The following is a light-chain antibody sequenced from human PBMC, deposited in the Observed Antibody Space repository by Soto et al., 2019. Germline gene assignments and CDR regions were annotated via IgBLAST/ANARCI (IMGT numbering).Light chain of an antibody. J-gene: IGKJ1*01. CDR2: GIS. V-gene: IGKV3-20*01. CDR1: QSVSSSY. CDR3: EQYGSSPRT. Sequence: NVLTQSPGTLSLSPGERATLSCRAIQSVSSSYFAWYQQKPGQAPRLLIYGISSRATGIPDRFSGSGSGTDFSLTISRLEPEDFAVYYCEQYGSSPRTFGQGTKVDI.